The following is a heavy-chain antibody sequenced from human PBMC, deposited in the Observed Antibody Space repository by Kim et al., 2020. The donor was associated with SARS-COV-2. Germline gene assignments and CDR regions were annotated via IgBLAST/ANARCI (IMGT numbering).Heavy chain of an antibody. Sequence: GGSLRLSCAASGFNFSSYAMHWVRQAPGKGLEWVAVISYDGSNKYYADSVKGRFTCSRDNSKNTLNLQMNSLRAEDTAVYYCARARCGSYYYAFDIWGQATMVTVSS. CDR2: ISYDGSNK. J-gene: IGHJ3*02. CDR3: ARARCGSYYYAFDI. V-gene: IGHV3-30*04. CDR1: GFNFSSYA. D-gene: IGHD1-26*01.